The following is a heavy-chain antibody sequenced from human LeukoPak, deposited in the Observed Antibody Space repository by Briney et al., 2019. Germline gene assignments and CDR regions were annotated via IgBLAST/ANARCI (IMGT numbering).Heavy chain of an antibody. CDR2: INHSGST. CDR3: ARGKRYYDFWSGQTGYYYYYYMDV. D-gene: IGHD3-3*01. Sequence: PSETLSLTCAVYGGSFSGYYWSWLRQPPGKGLEWIGEINHSGSTNYNPSLKSRVTISVDTSKNQFSLKLSSVTAADTAVYYCARGKRYYDFWSGQTGYYYYYYMDVWGKGTTVTVSS. CDR1: GGSFSGYY. J-gene: IGHJ6*03. V-gene: IGHV4-34*01.